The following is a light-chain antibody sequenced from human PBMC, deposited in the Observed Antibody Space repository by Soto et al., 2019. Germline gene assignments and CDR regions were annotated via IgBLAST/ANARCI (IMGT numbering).Light chain of an antibody. CDR1: QYINIY. Sequence: DIQMTQSPSSLFASVGDRVTITCQATQYINIYLNWYQQKPGKAPSLLIHDASNLEIGVPARLSGSRSGTNFTFTISSLQTEDIGTYYCQQYDILPITFGRGTRLEIK. V-gene: IGKV1-33*01. J-gene: IGKJ5*01. CDR2: DAS. CDR3: QQYDILPIT.